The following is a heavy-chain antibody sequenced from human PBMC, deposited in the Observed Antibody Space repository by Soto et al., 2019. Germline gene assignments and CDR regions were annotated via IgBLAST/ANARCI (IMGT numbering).Heavy chain of an antibody. CDR3: ARAVAVAADFDY. Sequence: GPLKVSCNAAGATFTGYAMHGVRRSPGQRLEWMGWINAGNGNTKYSQKFQGRVTITRDTSASTAYMELSSLRSEDTAVYYCARAVAVAADFDYWGQGTLVTVSS. CDR1: GATFTGYA. J-gene: IGHJ4*02. V-gene: IGHV1-3*01. D-gene: IGHD6-19*01. CDR2: INAGNGNT.